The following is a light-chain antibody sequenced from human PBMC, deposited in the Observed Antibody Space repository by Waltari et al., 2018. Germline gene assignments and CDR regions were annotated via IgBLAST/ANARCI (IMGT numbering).Light chain of an antibody. Sequence: EIVLTQSPGTLSLSPGEGATLSCRASQSMSASYLAWYQQRPDQAPRLLIYGTSSRATGIPDRFSGSGSGTDFTLTISRLEPEDFAVYYCQQYGSSPRTFGQGTKVEIK. CDR2: GTS. CDR3: QQYGSSPRT. CDR1: QSMSASY. J-gene: IGKJ1*01. V-gene: IGKV3-20*01.